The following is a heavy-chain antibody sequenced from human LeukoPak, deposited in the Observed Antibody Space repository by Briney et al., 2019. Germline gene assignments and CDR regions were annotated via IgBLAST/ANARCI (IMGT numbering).Heavy chain of an antibody. V-gene: IGHV4-39*01. Sequence: PSETLSLTCTVSGRSLTSRNYYWGWIRQPPGKGLEWIGTIYDSGSTYYNPSLKSRVTISVDTSKNQFPLKLNSMTAADTAVYYCARLDYYGSSGLIDYWGQGTLVIVSS. D-gene: IGHD3-22*01. CDR3: ARLDYYGSSGLIDY. CDR2: IYDSGST. J-gene: IGHJ4*02. CDR1: GRSLTSRNYY.